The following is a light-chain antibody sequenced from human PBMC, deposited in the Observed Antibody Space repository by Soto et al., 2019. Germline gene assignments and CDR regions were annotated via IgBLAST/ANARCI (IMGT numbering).Light chain of an antibody. CDR2: GAS. CDR3: QQYNNWPKT. J-gene: IGKJ1*01. Sequence: EIVMTQSPATLSVSPGERATLSCRASQSVSSNLAWYQQKPGQAPRLLIYGASTRATGIPARFSGSGSGTEFTLTISSLQSEDFAVYYRQQYNNWPKTFGPGTKVAIK. CDR1: QSVSSN. V-gene: IGKV3-15*01.